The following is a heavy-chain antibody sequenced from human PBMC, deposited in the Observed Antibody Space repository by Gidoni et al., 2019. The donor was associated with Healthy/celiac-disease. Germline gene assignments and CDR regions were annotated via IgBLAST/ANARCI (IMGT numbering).Heavy chain of an antibody. D-gene: IGHD2-21*02. CDR1: GFPFSNSG. V-gene: IGHV3-33*01. CDR3: ARDRRAYCGGDCYSGFDY. J-gene: IGHJ4*02. CDR2: IWYDGSNK. Sequence: QVQLVESGGGVVQPGRSLRLSCAASGFPFSNSGMHWVRQAPGKGLEWVAVIWYDGSNKYYADSVKGRFTISRDNSKNTLYLQMNSLRAEDTAVYYCARDRRAYCGGDCYSGFDYWGQGTLVTVSS.